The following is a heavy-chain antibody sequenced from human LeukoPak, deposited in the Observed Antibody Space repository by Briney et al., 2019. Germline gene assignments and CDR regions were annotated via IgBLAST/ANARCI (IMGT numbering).Heavy chain of an antibody. V-gene: IGHV1-2*02. CDR3: AIIGISTGFYFDF. CDR1: GYTFTGQF. CDR2: IDPPSGAP. Sequence: ASVKVSCKATGYTFTGQFINWLRQAPGQGLEWMGWIDPPSGAPHYAPKFQDRVTMARATSIATAYLEVHRLKSDDTAVYYCAIIGISTGFYFDFWGQGTLISVSS. J-gene: IGHJ4*02. D-gene: IGHD6-19*01.